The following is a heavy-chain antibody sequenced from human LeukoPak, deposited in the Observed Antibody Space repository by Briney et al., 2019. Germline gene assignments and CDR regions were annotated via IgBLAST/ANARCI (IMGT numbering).Heavy chain of an antibody. Sequence: GESLKISCKGAGYSLTSYWIGWVRQKPGKGLEWMGIIYPGDSETRYSPSFQGQVTISADKSISTAYLQWSSLKASDTAMYYCARGGYYFDSSGYSEYWGQGTLVTVSS. J-gene: IGHJ4*02. CDR3: ARGGYYFDSSGYSEY. CDR1: GYSLTSYW. D-gene: IGHD3-22*01. V-gene: IGHV5-51*01. CDR2: IYPGDSET.